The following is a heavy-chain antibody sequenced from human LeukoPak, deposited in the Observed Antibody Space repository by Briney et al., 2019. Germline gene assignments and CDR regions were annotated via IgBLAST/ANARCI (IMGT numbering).Heavy chain of an antibody. CDR1: GYTFTSYD. D-gene: IGHD3-10*01. J-gene: IGHJ6*03. CDR2: INTNTGNP. Sequence: ASVKVSCKASGYTFTSYDINWVRQATGQGLEWMGWINTNTGNPTYAQGFTGRFVFSLDTSVSTAYLQISSLKAEDTAVYYCARTPNYIRNYYYYYMDVWGKGTTVTVSS. V-gene: IGHV7-4-1*02. CDR3: ARTPNYIRNYYYYYMDV.